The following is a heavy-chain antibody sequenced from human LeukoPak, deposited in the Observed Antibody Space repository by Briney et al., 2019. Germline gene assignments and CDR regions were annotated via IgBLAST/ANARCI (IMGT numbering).Heavy chain of an antibody. CDR2: INHSVST. J-gene: IGHJ4*02. CDR1: GGSFSGYY. V-gene: IGHV4-34*01. CDR3: ARGRYSSSWYVG. D-gene: IGHD6-13*01. Sequence: SETLSLTCAVYGGSFSGYYWSWIRQPPGKGLEWIGEINHSVSTNYNPSLKSRVTISVDTSKNQFSLKLSSVTAADTAVYYCARGRYSSSWYVGWGQGTLVTVSS.